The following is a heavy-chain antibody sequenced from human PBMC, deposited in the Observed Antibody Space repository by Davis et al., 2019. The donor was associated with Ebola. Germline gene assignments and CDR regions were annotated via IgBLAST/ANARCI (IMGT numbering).Heavy chain of an antibody. J-gene: IGHJ3*02. CDR2: ISGSGGST. Sequence: GGSLRLSCVASGFFSSSYAMSWVRQAQGKGPEWVSTISGSGGSTYYADSVKGRFTISRDNSKNTLYLQMSSLRAEDTAVYYCAKISGAFDIWGQGTMVTVSS. CDR3: AKISGAFDI. V-gene: IGHV3-23*01. CDR1: GFFSSSYA.